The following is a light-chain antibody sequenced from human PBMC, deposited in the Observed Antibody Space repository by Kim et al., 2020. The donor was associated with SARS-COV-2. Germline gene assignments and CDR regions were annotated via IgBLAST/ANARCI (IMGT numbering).Light chain of an antibody. Sequence: PGEAVTLPCGSSTGAVTSGYYPYWFQQKPGQAPRTLIYHTTNRHSWTPARFSGSLLGGKAALTRSGAQPEDEAEYYCLLFYGGAGIFGGGTQLTVL. J-gene: IGLJ2*01. CDR2: HTT. V-gene: IGLV7-46*01. CDR3: LLFYGGAGI. CDR1: TGAVTSGYY.